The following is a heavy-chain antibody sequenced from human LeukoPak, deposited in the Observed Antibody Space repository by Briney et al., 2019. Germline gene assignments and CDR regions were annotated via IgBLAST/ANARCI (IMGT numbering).Heavy chain of an antibody. J-gene: IGHJ5*02. D-gene: IGHD5-24*01. V-gene: IGHV1-69*05. CDR3: ARDNSVRDEAWWFNP. CDR2: IIPIFGTA. Sequence: GASVKVSCKASGGTFSSYAISWVRQAPGQGLEWMGGIIPIFGTATYAQKFQGRVTLTRDMSTSTDYLELSSLRSEDTAVYYCARDNSVRDEAWWFNPWGQGTLVTVSS. CDR1: GGTFSSYA.